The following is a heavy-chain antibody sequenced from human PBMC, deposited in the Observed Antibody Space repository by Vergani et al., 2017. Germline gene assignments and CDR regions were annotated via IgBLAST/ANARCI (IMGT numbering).Heavy chain of an antibody. D-gene: IGHD6-13*01. J-gene: IGHJ4*02. CDR1: GFTFSSYA. CDR3: AKDRGYSSRLSYFDY. V-gene: IGHV3-23*01. Sequence: EVQLLESGGGLVKPGGSLRLSCAASGFTFSSYAMSWVRQAPGKGREWVSAISGTGGSTYYADSVKGRFTISRDNSKNTLYLQMNSLRAEDTAVYYCAKDRGYSSRLSYFDYWGQGTLVTVSS. CDR2: ISGTGGST.